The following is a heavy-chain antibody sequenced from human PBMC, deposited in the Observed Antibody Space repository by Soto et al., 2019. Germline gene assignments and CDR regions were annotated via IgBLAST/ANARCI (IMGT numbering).Heavy chain of an antibody. V-gene: IGHV4-59*01. Sequence: PSETLSLTCTVSGGSISTYYWTWIRQPPGKGLEWIGYIYNNGSTNYNPSLKSRVTISVDTSKNQFSLKLSSVTAADTAVYYCARDLGVRGVIPNWFDPWGQGTLVTVSS. CDR1: GGSISTYY. J-gene: IGHJ5*02. CDR2: IYNNGST. CDR3: ARDLGVRGVIPNWFDP. D-gene: IGHD3-10*01.